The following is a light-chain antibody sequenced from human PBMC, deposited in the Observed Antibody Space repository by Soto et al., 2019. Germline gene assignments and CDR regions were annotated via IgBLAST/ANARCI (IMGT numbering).Light chain of an antibody. CDR3: QQYLSYSWT. J-gene: IGKJ1*01. CDR1: QSINSW. Sequence: DIQMTQSPSTLSASVGDRVTITCRASQSINSWLAWYQQKPGKAPSLVIYKASISESGVPSRFSGSGSGTEFTLTISSLQPDDFATYYCQQYLSYSWTFGQGTKVDMK. CDR2: KAS. V-gene: IGKV1-5*03.